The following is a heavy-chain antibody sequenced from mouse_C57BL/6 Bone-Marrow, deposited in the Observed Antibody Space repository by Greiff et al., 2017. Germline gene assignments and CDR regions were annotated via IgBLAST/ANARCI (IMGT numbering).Heavy chain of an antibody. V-gene: IGHV1-76*01. CDR1: GYTFTDYY. CDR2: IYPGSGNT. Sequence: SGAELVRPGASVKLSCKASGYTFTDYYINWVKQRPGQGLEWIARIYPGSGNTYYNEKFKGKATLTAEKSSSTAYMQLSSLTSEDSAVYFCARGRGGPWFAYWGQGTLVTVSA. J-gene: IGHJ3*01. CDR3: ARGRGGPWFAY. D-gene: IGHD1-1*02.